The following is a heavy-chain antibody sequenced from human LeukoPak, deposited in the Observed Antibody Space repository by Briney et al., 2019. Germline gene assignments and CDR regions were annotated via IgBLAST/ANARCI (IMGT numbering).Heavy chain of an antibody. CDR2: INHSGST. V-gene: IGHV4-34*01. J-gene: IGHJ4*02. CDR3: ARVSYSSGAPHFDY. D-gene: IGHD5-18*01. CDR1: GGSFSGYY. Sequence: SETLSLTCAVYGGSFSGYYWSWIRQPPGKGLEWIGEINHSGSTNYNPSLKSRVTISVDTSKNQFSLKLSSVTAADTAVYYCARVSYSSGAPHFDYWGQGTLVTVSS.